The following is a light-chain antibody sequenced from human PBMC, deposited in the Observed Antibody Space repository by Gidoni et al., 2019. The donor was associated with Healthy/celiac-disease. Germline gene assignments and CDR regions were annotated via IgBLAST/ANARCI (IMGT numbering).Light chain of an antibody. CDR1: AVPKQY. V-gene: IGLV3-25*02. CDR3: QSADSSGTYPYV. J-gene: IGLJ1*01. CDR2: KDS. Sequence: SYELTQPPSVSVSPGQTARITCSGDAVPKQYAYWYQQKPGQAPVLVIYKDSERPSGIPERFSGSSSGTTVTLTISGVQAEDEADYYCQSADSSGTYPYVFGTGTKVTVL.